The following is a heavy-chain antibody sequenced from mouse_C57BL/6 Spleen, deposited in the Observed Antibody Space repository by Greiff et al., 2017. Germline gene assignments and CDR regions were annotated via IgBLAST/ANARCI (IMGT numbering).Heavy chain of an antibody. CDR1: GFTFSDYG. D-gene: IGHD1-1*01. V-gene: IGHV5-15*01. J-gene: IGHJ1*03. CDR3: ARGGDYYGSSYRYFDV. CDR2: ISNLAYSI. Sequence: DVHLVESGGGLVQPGGSLKLSCAASGFTFSDYGMAWVRQAPRKGPEWVAFISNLAYSIYYADTVTGRCTISRENAKNTRYLEMSSLRSEDTAMYDCARGGDYYGSSYRYFDVWGTGTTVTVSS.